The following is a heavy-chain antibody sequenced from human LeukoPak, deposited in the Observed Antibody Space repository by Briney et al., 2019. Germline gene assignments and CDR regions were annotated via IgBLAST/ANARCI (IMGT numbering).Heavy chain of an antibody. V-gene: IGHV3-30*18. J-gene: IGHJ4*02. Sequence: GRSLRLSCAASGITFSSYGMHWVRQAPGKGLEWVAVISYDGSNKYYADSVKGRFTISRDNSKNTLYLQMNSLRAEDTAVYYCAKDLSGGGYAHYFDYWGQGTLVTVSS. CDR2: ISYDGSNK. CDR1: GITFSSYG. D-gene: IGHD5-12*01. CDR3: AKDLSGGGYAHYFDY.